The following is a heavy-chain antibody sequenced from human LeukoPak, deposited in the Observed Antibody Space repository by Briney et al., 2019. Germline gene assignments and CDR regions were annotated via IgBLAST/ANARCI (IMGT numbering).Heavy chain of an antibody. J-gene: IGHJ4*02. CDR3: AREDGSFPGFDY. Sequence: GGSLRLSCADSGFTFYDYAMSWVRQAPGKGLEWVSGINWNGGSTGYADSVKGRFTISRDNAKNSLYLQMNSLRAEDTALYYCAREDGSFPGFDYWGQGTLVIVSS. CDR1: GFTFYDYA. CDR2: INWNGGST. D-gene: IGHD3-10*01. V-gene: IGHV3-20*04.